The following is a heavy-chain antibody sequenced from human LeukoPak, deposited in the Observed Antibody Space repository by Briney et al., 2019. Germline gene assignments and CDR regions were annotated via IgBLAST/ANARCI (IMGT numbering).Heavy chain of an antibody. Sequence: GESLKISCKASGYYFSSYWIVWVRQMPGKGLEWMGIIYPGDSATTYSPSFQGQVTISADRSISTAYLQWNSLTASDTAVYFCARAYGSGRHYYYYMDVWGKGTTVTISS. V-gene: IGHV5-51*01. J-gene: IGHJ6*03. CDR3: ARAYGSGRHYYYYMDV. CDR2: IYPGDSAT. CDR1: GYYFSSYW. D-gene: IGHD3-10*01.